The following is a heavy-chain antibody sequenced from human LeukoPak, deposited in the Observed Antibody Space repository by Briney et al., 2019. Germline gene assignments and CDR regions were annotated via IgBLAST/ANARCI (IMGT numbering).Heavy chain of an antibody. CDR3: ARRRYSSRFDY. D-gene: IGHD6-13*01. V-gene: IGHV4-59*01. Sequence: SETLSLTCTVSGSSISSYYWSWIRQPPGKGLEWIGYIYYSGSTNYNPSLKSRVTISVDTSKNQFSLKLSSVTAADTAVYYCARRRYSSRFDYWGQGTLVTVSS. J-gene: IGHJ4*02. CDR2: IYYSGST. CDR1: GSSISSYY.